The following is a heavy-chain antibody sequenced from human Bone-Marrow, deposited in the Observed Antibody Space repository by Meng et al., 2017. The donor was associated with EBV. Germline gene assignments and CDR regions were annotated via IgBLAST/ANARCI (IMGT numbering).Heavy chain of an antibody. D-gene: IGHD7-27*01. Sequence: VPVGKPGASVTVSGAPVRVPFKCYGYTLSRHGIRRVRQGTGQVLHWLGTISAYNGDTNYAHKIEDRVTRTTDIATNTAQMELRSLKYDDATANHCARSPPRFWGFDSWGQGTLVTVSS. CDR1: GYTLSRHG. CDR3: ARSPPRFWGFDS. V-gene: IGHV1-18*01. J-gene: IGHJ4*02. CDR2: ISAYNGDT.